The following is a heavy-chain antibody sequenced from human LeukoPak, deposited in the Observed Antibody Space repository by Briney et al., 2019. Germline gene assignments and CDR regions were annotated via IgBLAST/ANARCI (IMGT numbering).Heavy chain of an antibody. CDR2: IRSKAYGGTT. V-gene: IGHV3-49*04. D-gene: IGHD3-3*02. CDR3: TRDLFHFWSGNSEVDV. J-gene: IGHJ6*04. CDR1: GFTFGAYA. Sequence: GGSLRLSCTASGFTFGAYAMSWVRQAPGKGLEWVGFIRSKAYGGTTEYAASVKGRFTISRDDSKSIAYLQMNSLKTEDTAVYYCTRDLFHFWSGNSEVDVWGKGTTITVSS.